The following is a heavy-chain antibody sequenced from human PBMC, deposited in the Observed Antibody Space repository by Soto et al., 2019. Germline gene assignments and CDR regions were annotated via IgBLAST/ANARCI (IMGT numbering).Heavy chain of an antibody. J-gene: IGHJ4*02. CDR2: INHSGST. Sequence: QVQLQQWGAGLLKPSETLSLTCAVYGGSFSGYYWSWIRQPPGKGLEWIGEINHSGSTNYNPSLKRRVTISVATSKNQFSLKLSSVTAADTAVYYCAREKPYSSSWYHDYWGQGTLVTVSS. D-gene: IGHD6-13*01. V-gene: IGHV4-34*01. CDR1: GGSFSGYY. CDR3: AREKPYSSSWYHDY.